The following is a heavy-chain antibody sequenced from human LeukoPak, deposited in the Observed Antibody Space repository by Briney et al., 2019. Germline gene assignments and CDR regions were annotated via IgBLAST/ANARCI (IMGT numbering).Heavy chain of an antibody. CDR1: GFTFTTYW. D-gene: IGHD4-11*01. CDR2: IWSDGSNQ. V-gene: IGHV3-33*06. J-gene: IGHJ4*02. CDR3: AKDAQRGFDYSNSLEY. Sequence: PGGSLRLSCAASGFTFTTYWMSWVRQAPGKGLEWVAVIWSDGSNQYHADSVKGRFTISRDNSKNTVYLQMNSLRVEDTGVYYCAKDAQRGFDYSNSLEYWGQGILVTVSS.